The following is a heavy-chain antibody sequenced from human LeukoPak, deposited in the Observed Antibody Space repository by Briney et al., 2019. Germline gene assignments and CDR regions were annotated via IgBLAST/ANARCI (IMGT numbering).Heavy chain of an antibody. CDR3: ARGGSYHGY. V-gene: IGHV4-59*01. CDR2: IYYSGTT. CDR1: GGSISSCY. D-gene: IGHD1-26*01. Sequence: PSETLSLTCTVSGGSISSCYWSWIRQPPGKGLEWIGNIYYSGTTNHNPSLKSRVTISVDTSKNQFSLKLSSVTAADTATYYCARGGSYHGYWGQGTLVTVSS. J-gene: IGHJ4*02.